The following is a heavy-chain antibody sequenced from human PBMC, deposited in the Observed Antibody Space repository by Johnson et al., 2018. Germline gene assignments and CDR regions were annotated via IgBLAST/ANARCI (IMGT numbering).Heavy chain of an antibody. J-gene: IGHJ3*02. Sequence: EVQLVQSGGGVVQPGRSLRLSCAASGFTFSSYSMNWVRQAPGKGLEWGSYISSSSSTIYYADSVKGRFTISRDNAKNSLYLQMNSRRAEDTAVYYCARGLDAFDIWGQGTMVTVSS. V-gene: IGHV3-48*01. CDR2: ISSSSSTI. CDR3: ARGLDAFDI. CDR1: GFTFSSYS.